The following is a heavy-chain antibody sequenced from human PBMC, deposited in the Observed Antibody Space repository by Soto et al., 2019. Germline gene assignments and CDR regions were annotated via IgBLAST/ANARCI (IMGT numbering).Heavy chain of an antibody. CDR3: ARAYGYYFEY. Sequence: SETLSLTCTVSGDSISTDYWSWIRQSPGKGLEWIGFIYYGGSTNYNPSLKSRVTISVDTPKNQFSLKLSSVTAADTAVYYCARAYGYYFEYWGQGTLVTLSS. J-gene: IGHJ4*02. D-gene: IGHD4-17*01. CDR2: IYYGGST. V-gene: IGHV4-59*01. CDR1: GDSISTDY.